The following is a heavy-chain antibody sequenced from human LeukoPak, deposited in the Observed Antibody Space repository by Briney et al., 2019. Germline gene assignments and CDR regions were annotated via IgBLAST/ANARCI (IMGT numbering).Heavy chain of an antibody. D-gene: IGHD3-10*01. J-gene: IGHJ4*02. V-gene: IGHV4-59*01. CDR1: NGSISGYY. CDR3: ARASGSGSYYGIDY. CDR2: IYYSGST. Sequence: PSETLSLTCTVSNGSISGYYWSWIRQPPGKGLEWIGYIYYSGSTNYNPSLQSRVTISLDTSKNQFSVSLSSVTAADTGVYYCARASGSGSYYGIDYWGQGTLVTVSS.